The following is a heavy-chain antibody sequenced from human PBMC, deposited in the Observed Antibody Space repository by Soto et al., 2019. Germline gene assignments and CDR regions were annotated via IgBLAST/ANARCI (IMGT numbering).Heavy chain of an antibody. CDR1: GFTFTSSA. D-gene: IGHD3-22*01. V-gene: IGHV1-58*01. CDR2: IVVGSGNT. J-gene: IGHJ2*01. Sequence: QMQLVQSGPEVKKPGTSVRVSCEASGFTFTSSAVQWVRQARGQRLEWIGWIVVGSGNTDYAQNFQERVTITRDMFTSTSYRELRSLRSDDTAVYYCAADGVNDSIQDGGFWHFDLWGRGTLVTVSS. CDR3: AADGVNDSIQDGGFWHFDL.